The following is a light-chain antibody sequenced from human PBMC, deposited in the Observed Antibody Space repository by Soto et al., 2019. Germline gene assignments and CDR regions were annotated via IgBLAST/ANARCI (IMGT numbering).Light chain of an antibody. V-gene: IGLV2-14*01. CDR3: SSYTSSSTPYV. CDR1: SSDIGDYDY. CDR2: DVT. J-gene: IGLJ1*01. Sequence: QSVLTQPASVSGSPGQSITISCTGTSSDIGDYDYVSWYQHLPGKAPKLLIFDVTHRPSGVSDRFSGSKSGNTASLTISGVRPEDEADYYCSSYTSSSTPYVFGTGTKLTVL.